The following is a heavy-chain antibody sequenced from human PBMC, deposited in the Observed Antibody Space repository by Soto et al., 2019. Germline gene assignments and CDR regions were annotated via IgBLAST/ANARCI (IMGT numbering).Heavy chain of an antibody. CDR1: GYTFTGYY. V-gene: IGHV1-2*02. CDR3: ARDSAVTQEDYYYYGMDV. CDR2: INPNSGGT. J-gene: IGHJ6*02. D-gene: IGHD4-4*01. Sequence: ASVKVSCKASGYTFTGYYMHWVRQAPGQGLEWMGWINPNSGGTNYAQKFQGRVTMTRDTSISTAYMELSRLRSYDTAVYYCARDSAVTQEDYYYYGMDVWGQGTTVTVSS.